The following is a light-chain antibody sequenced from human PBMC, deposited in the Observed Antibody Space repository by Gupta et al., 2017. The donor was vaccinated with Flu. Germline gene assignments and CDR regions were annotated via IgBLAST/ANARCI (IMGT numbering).Light chain of an antibody. CDR1: QSVSSY. CDR3: QQRSNWPLFT. J-gene: IGKJ3*01. V-gene: IGKV3-11*01. Sequence: EIVLTQSPATLSLSPGESATLSCRASQSVSSYLAWHQQKPGQAPRLLIYDASNRATGIPARFSGSGSGTDFTLTISSLEPEDFAVYYCQQRSNWPLFTFGPGTKVDIK. CDR2: DAS.